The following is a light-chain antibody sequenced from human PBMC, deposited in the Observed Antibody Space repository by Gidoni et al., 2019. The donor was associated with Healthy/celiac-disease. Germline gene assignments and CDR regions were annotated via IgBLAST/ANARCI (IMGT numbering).Light chain of an antibody. CDR3: QAWDSRGV. Sequence: SYALTLPLSASVSPGQTASITCSGDKLGDKYACWYQQKPGQSPVLVIYQDSKRPSGIPGRFSGSNSGNTATLTISGTQAMDEADYYCQAWDSRGVFGGGTKLTVL. CDR2: QDS. J-gene: IGLJ3*02. CDR1: KLGDKY. V-gene: IGLV3-1*01.